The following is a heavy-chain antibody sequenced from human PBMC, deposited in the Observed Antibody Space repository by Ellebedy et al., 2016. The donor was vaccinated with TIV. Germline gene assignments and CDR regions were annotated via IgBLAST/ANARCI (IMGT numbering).Heavy chain of an antibody. CDR1: GYTFTSYG. J-gene: IGHJ3*02. D-gene: IGHD6-19*01. CDR3: ARDGKIAVAGDAFDI. CDR2: ISAYNGNT. V-gene: IGHV1-18*01. Sequence: ASVKVSCKASGYTFTSYGISWVRQAPGQGLEWMGWISAYNGNTNYAQKLQGRVTMTTDTSTSTAYMELRSLRPDDTAVYYCARDGKIAVAGDAFDIWGQGTMVTVSS.